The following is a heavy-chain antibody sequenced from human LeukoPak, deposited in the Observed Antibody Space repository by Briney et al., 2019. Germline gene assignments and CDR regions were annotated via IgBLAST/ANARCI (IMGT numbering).Heavy chain of an antibody. V-gene: IGHV1-3*01. J-gene: IGHJ4*02. CDR3: ARQEYSGYDYGY. CDR1: GYTFTSYA. Sequence: ASVKVSCKASGYTFTSYAMHWVRQAPGQRLEWMGWINAGNGNTKYSQKFQGRVTITADKSTSTAYMELSSLRSEDTAVYYCARQEYSGYDYGYWGQGTLVTVSS. CDR2: INAGNGNT. D-gene: IGHD5-12*01.